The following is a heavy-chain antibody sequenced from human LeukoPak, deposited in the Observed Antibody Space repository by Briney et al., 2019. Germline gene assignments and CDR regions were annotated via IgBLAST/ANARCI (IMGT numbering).Heavy chain of an antibody. CDR1: GGSISSYY. CDR2: IYYSGST. CDR3: ARDDGVAVFDP. J-gene: IGHJ5*02. V-gene: IGHV4-59*01. Sequence: SETLSLTCTVSGGSISSYYWSWIRQPPGKGLEWIGYIYYSGSTNYNPSLKSRVTISVDTSKNQFPLKLSSVTAADTAVYYCARDDGVAVFDPWGQGTLVTVSS. D-gene: IGHD2-8*01.